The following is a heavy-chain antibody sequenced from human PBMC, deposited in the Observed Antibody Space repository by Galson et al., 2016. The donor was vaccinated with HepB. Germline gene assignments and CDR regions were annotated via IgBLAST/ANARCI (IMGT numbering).Heavy chain of an antibody. V-gene: IGHV1-18*01. J-gene: IGHJ4*02. CDR1: GYTFRNYG. Sequence: QSGAEVTKPGASVKVSCKASGYTFRNYGISWVRQAPGQGLEWMGWISGYSGNTNYAEKFQGRVTMTTDTSTSTAYMEMRRLSSDDTAVYYCAKGSSWYEWGQGTLVIVSS. D-gene: IGHD6-13*01. CDR2: ISGYSGNT. CDR3: AKGSSWYE.